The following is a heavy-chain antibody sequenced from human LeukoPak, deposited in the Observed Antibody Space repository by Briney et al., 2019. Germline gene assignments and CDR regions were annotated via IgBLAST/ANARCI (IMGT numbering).Heavy chain of an antibody. V-gene: IGHV3-23*01. D-gene: IGHD1-26*01. CDR1: GFTFSSYA. Sequence: GGSLRLSCAASGFTFSSYAMSWVRQAPGKGLEWVSAITGSGGSTYYADSVKGRFTISRDNSKNTLYLQMNSLRAEDTSVYYCARLGYSGSRRYSNYYFDYWGQGTLVTVSS. J-gene: IGHJ4*02. CDR3: ARLGYSGSRRYSNYYFDY. CDR2: ITGSGGST.